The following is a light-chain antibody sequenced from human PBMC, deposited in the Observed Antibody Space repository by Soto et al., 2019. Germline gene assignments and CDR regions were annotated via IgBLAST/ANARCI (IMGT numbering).Light chain of an antibody. V-gene: IGKV1-33*01. Sequence: DIQLTQSPSSLSASVGDRVTITCQASQDISNHLNWYQQKPGKAPNLLIYDASDLETGVPSRFSGGGSGTFFSFSINSLQPDDIATYYCQQHDGVPLFGPGTKVEIK. CDR2: DAS. CDR1: QDISNH. CDR3: QQHDGVPL. J-gene: IGKJ3*01.